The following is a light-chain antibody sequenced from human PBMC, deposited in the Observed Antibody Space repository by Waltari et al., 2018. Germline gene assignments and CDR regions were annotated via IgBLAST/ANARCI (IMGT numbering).Light chain of an antibody. Sequence: SYELTQPPSVSVSPGQTARIPCSGDALPNQYAYWYQQKPGQAPVLVIYQDTKWPSGIPERFSGSSSGTTVTLTISGVQAEDEADYYCQSADSSGTYVVFGGGTKLTVL. CDR2: QDT. CDR3: QSADSSGTYVV. J-gene: IGLJ2*01. V-gene: IGLV3-25*03. CDR1: ALPNQY.